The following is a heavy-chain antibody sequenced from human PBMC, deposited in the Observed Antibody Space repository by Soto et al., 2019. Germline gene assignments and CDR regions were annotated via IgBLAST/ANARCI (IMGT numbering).Heavy chain of an antibody. Sequence: PSETLSLTCAVYGGSFSGYYWSWIRQPPGKGLEWIGEINHSGSTNYNPSLKSRVTISVDTSKNQFSLKLSSVTAADTAVYYCARDGILTGYRGYFDYWGQGTLVTVSS. CDR1: GGSFSGYY. J-gene: IGHJ4*02. CDR3: ARDGILTGYRGYFDY. V-gene: IGHV4-34*01. D-gene: IGHD3-9*01. CDR2: INHSGST.